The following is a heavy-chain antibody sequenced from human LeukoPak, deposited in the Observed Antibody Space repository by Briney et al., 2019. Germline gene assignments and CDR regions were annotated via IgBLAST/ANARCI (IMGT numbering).Heavy chain of an antibody. CDR3: ARAFGLTDY. V-gene: IGHV3-48*02. J-gene: IGHJ4*02. CDR2: ISSSSSTI. D-gene: IGHD3/OR15-3a*01. CDR1: GFTVSSYS. Sequence: SGGSLRLSCAASGFTVSSYSMNWVRQAPGKGLEWVSYISSSSSTIYYADSVKGRFTISRDNAKNSPYLQMNSLRDEDTAVYYCARAFGLTDYWGQGTLVTVSS.